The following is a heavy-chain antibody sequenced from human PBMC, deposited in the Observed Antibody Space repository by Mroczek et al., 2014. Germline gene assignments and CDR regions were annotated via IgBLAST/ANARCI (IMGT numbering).Heavy chain of an antibody. Sequence: VQLVESGAEVKKPGASVKVSCKASGYTFTSYYMHWVRQAPGQGLEWMGIINPSGGSTSYAQKFQGRVTMTRDTSTSTVYMELSSLRSEDTAVYYCARDQSIAVAGYYYYYYMDVWGKGTTVTVSS. V-gene: IGHV1-46*03. CDR1: GYTFTSYY. J-gene: IGHJ6*03. D-gene: IGHD6-19*01. CDR3: ARDQSIAVAGYYYYYYMDV. CDR2: INPSGGST.